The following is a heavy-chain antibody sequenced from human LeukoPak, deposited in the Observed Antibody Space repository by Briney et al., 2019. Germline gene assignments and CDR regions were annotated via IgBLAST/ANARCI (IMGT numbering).Heavy chain of an antibody. CDR2: ISGGGST. CDR1: GFTFNNYA. Sequence: GGSLRLSCAASGFTFNNYAMSWVRQAPGQGLEWVSAISGGGSTYYADSVKGRFTISRDNSKNALYLQMHSLRAEDTAVYYCAKSRWETYAVRAFDIWGQGTMVTVSS. D-gene: IGHD1-26*01. V-gene: IGHV3-23*01. J-gene: IGHJ3*02. CDR3: AKSRWETYAVRAFDI.